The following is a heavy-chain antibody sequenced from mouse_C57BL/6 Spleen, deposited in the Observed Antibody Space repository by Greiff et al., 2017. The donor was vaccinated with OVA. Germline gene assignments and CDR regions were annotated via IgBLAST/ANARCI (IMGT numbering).Heavy chain of an antibody. D-gene: IGHD2-4*01. J-gene: IGHJ3*01. Sequence: VQLQQPGAELVKPGASVKLSCKASGYTFTSYWMHWVKQRPGRGLEWIGRIDPNSGGTKYNEKFKSKATLTVDKPSSTAYMQLSSLTSEDSAFYYCARDGDYDDWFAYWGQGTLVTVSA. V-gene: IGHV1-72*01. CDR1: GYTFTSYW. CDR3: ARDGDYDDWFAY. CDR2: IDPNSGGT.